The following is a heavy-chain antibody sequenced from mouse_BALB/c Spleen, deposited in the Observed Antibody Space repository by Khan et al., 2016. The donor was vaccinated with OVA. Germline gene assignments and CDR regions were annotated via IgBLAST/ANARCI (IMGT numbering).Heavy chain of an antibody. J-gene: IGHJ2*01. CDR1: CYSIASDYA. CDR3: ARVYGGDFDY. D-gene: IGHD1-1*01. V-gene: IGHV3-2*02. Sequence: VQLKESGPGLVKPSQSLSLTCTVTCYSIASDYAWNWIRQFPGNKLEWMGFISYSGNTNYNPSLKSRISITRDTSKNQFFLQLNSVTSEDTATYYCARVYGGDFDYWGQGTTLTVSS. CDR2: ISYSGNT.